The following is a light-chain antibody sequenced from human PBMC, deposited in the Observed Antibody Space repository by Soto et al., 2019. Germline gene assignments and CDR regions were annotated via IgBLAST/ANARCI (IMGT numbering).Light chain of an antibody. Sequence: VLTQSPGTLSLSPGESATLSCRASQTVSITYLTWYQQKPGQAPRLLIFGASKRATGIPDRFSGSGSGRDFTLTISGLEPEDFAVYYCQQRTNRPPITFGQGTRLEIK. CDR3: QQRTNRPPIT. CDR1: QTVSITY. V-gene: IGKV3D-20*02. J-gene: IGKJ5*01. CDR2: GAS.